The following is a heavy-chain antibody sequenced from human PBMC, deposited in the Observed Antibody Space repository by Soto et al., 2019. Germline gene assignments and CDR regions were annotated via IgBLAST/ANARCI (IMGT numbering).Heavy chain of an antibody. CDR3: ARGYCSGGSCYHFDY. CDR2: IYYSGST. D-gene: IGHD2-15*01. J-gene: IGHJ4*02. CDR1: GSSISSYY. Sequence: KTSETLSLTCTVSGSSISSYYWSWIRQPPGKGLEWIGYIYYSGSTNHNPSLKSRVTISVDTSKNQFSLKLSSVTAADTAVYYCARGYCSGGSCYHFDYWGQGTLVTVSS. V-gene: IGHV4-59*01.